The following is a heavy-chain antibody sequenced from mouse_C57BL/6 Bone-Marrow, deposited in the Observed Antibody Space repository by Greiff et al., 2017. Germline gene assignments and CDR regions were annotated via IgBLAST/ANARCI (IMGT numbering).Heavy chain of an antibody. J-gene: IGHJ2*01. CDR3: ARRYGNYDFDY. V-gene: IGHV1-19*01. D-gene: IGHD2-10*02. CDR1: GYTFTDYY. CDR2: INPYNGGT. Sequence: VQLQQSGPVLVKPGASVKMSCKASGYTFTDYYINWVKQSHGKSLEWIGVINPYNGGTSYNQKFKGKATLTVDKSSSTAYMELNSLTSEDSAVYYCARRYGNYDFDYWGQGTTLTVSS.